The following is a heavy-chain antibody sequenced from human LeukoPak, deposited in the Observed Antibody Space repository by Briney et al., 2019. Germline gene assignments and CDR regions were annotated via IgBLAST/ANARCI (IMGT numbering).Heavy chain of an antibody. J-gene: IGHJ4*02. V-gene: IGHV1-2*02. D-gene: IGHD3-10*01. CDR1: GSTFTGYY. CDR2: INPNSGGT. Sequence: GASVKVSCKASGSTFTGYYMHWVRLAPGQGLEWMGWINPNSGGTNYAQKFQGRVTMTRDTFISTAYMELSSLRSDDTAVYYCASPDYINYGSGTYCLSYWGQGTLVTVSS. CDR3: ASPDYINYGSGTYCLSY.